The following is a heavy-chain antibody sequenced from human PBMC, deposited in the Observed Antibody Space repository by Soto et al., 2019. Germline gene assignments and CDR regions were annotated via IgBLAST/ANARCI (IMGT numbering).Heavy chain of an antibody. CDR3: AHGDCSSTRCQRGFFDY. J-gene: IGHJ4*02. D-gene: IGHD2-2*01. CDR1: GFSLSTSGVG. CDR2: IYWNDDN. V-gene: IGHV2-5*01. Sequence: QITLKESGPTLVKPTQTLTLTCTFSGFSLSTSGVGVGWIRQPPGKALEWLALIYWNDDNSYSPSLKRMLTITKDTSKNQVVLTMTNMDPVDTATYYCAHGDCSSTRCQRGFFDYWGQGTLVTVSS.